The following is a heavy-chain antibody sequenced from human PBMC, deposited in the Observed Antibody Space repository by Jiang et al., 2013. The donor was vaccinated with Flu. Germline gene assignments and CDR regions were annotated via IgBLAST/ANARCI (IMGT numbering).Heavy chain of an antibody. J-gene: IGHJ4*02. V-gene: IGHV3-43*01. CDR1: GFTFDDYT. Sequence: SGGVVVQPGGSLRLSCAASGFTFDDYTMHWVRQAPGKGLEWVSLISWDGGSTYYADSVKGRFTISRDNSKNSLYLQMNSLRTEDTALYYCAKATGTGMVAMVDYWGQGTLVTVSS. CDR3: AKATGTGMVAMVDY. CDR2: ISWDGGST. D-gene: IGHD5-18*01.